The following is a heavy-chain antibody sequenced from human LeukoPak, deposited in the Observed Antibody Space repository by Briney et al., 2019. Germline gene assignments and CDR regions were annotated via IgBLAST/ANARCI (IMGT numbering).Heavy chain of an antibody. CDR1: GFTFSRYA. CDR3: ARAKGHIVVVTDNSYYYYYGMDV. Sequence: PGRSLRLSCAASGFTFSRYALHWVRQTPGKGLEWVALTSFDGSGQYYADFVKGRFTISRDNSKNTLYLQMNSLRPEDTAVYYCARAKGHIVVVTDNSYYYYYGMDVWGQGTTVTVSS. J-gene: IGHJ6*02. CDR2: TSFDGSGQ. D-gene: IGHD2-21*02. V-gene: IGHV3-30-3*01.